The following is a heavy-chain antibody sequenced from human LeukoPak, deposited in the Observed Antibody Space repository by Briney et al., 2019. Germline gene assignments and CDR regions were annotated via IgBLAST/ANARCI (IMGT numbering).Heavy chain of an antibody. CDR1: GFSFTYND. V-gene: IGHV3-30*02. CDR2: IEHDGQNI. CDR3: AKDSHDYYGSGSLRSYYNYGMDV. D-gene: IGHD3-10*01. J-gene: IGHJ6*02. Sequence: GGSLRLSCAASGFSFTYNDMHWVRQAPGKGLEWVACIEHDGQNIHYADSVKGRFTVTRDNSKNTLYLQMNSLRAEDTAVYYCAKDSHDYYGSGSLRSYYNYGMDVWGQGTTVTVSS.